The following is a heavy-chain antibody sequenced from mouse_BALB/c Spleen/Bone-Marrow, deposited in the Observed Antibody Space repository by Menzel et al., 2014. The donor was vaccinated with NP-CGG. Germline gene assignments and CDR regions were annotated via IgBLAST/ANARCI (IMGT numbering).Heavy chain of an antibody. CDR1: GFSLTSYG. CDR2: IWAGGST. CDR3: ARDSGYDWYFDV. Sequence: VQLVESGPGLVAPSQSLSITCTVSGFSLTSYGVHWVRQPPGKGLEWLGVIWAGGSTNYNSALMSRLSISKDNSKSQXXXXXXSLQTDDTAMYYCARDSGYDWYFDVWGAGTTVTVSS. D-gene: IGHD2-2*01. J-gene: IGHJ1*01. V-gene: IGHV2-9*02.